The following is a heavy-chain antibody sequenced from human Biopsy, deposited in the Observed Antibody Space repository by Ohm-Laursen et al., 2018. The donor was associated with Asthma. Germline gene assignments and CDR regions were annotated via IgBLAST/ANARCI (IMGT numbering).Heavy chain of an antibody. CDR1: GFAVSRDH. Sequence: LSCAASGFAVSRDHMFWVRQAPGKGLEWVSVIYSGGTSHTADSVRGRFTISRDYSKNTLYLQMHSLRAEDTAVYYCARGDSSNWSHYYFDYWGQGTLVTVSS. J-gene: IGHJ4*02. CDR3: ARGDSSNWSHYYFDY. V-gene: IGHV3-53*01. D-gene: IGHD3-22*01. CDR2: IYSGGTS.